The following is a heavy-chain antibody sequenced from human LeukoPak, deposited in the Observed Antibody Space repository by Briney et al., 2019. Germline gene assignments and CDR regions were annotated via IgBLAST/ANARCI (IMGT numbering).Heavy chain of an antibody. D-gene: IGHD3-10*01. CDR3: TTDTAITMVRGVLDY. V-gene: IGHV3-15*01. CDR1: GFTVSTKF. Sequence: GGSLRLSCAASGFTVSTKFMSWDRQAPGKGLEWVGRIKSKTDGGTTDYAAPVKGRFTISRDDSKNTLYLQMNSLKTEDTAVYYCTTDTAITMVRGVLDYWGQGTLVTVSS. J-gene: IGHJ4*02. CDR2: IKSKTDGGTT.